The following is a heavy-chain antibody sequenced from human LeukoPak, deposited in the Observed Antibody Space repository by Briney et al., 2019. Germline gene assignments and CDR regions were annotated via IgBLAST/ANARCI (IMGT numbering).Heavy chain of an antibody. Sequence: SETLSLTCTVSGGSISSYYWSWIRQPAGKGLEWIGRVYTSGSTNYNPSPKSRVTMSVDTSKNQFSLKLSSVTAADTAVYYCARDRVQGYYYDSSGYYPFDYWGQGTLVTVSS. J-gene: IGHJ4*02. CDR1: GGSISSYY. CDR2: VYTSGST. CDR3: ARDRVQGYYYDSSGYYPFDY. D-gene: IGHD3-22*01. V-gene: IGHV4-4*07.